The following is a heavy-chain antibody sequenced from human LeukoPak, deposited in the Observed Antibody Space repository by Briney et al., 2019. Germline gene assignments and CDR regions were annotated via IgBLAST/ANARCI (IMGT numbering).Heavy chain of an antibody. J-gene: IGHJ4*02. CDR3: ARSYYYDSSGYYYGKYYFDS. V-gene: IGHV4-31*03. CDR1: GGSISSGGYS. CDR2: IYYGGNS. D-gene: IGHD3-22*01. Sequence: SQTLSLTCTVSGGSISSGGYSWSWIRQHPGKGLEWIGYIYYGGNSYYNPSLNSRVTISVDTSKNQFSLTLTSVTAADTAVYYCARSYYYDSSGYYYGKYYFDSWGQGTLVTVSS.